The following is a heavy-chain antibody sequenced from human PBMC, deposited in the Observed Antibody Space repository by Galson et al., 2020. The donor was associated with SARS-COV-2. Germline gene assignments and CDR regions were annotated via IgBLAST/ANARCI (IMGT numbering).Heavy chain of an antibody. Sequence: GGSLRLSCAASEFTFSRYWMHWVRQAPGKGLVWVSRINSDGSSTTYADSVKGRFTISRDNAKNTLYLQMNSLRVEDTAVYYCAATGGYCTSTSCYGGGWWFDPWGQGTLVTVSS. CDR2: INSDGSST. V-gene: IGHV3-74*01. CDR1: EFTFSRYW. D-gene: IGHD2-2*01. CDR3: AATGGYCTSTSCYGGGWWFDP. J-gene: IGHJ5*02.